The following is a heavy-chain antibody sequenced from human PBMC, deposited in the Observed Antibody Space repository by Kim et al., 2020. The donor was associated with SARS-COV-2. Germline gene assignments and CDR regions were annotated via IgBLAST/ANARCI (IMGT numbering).Heavy chain of an antibody. CDR2: IYYSGST. CDR1: GGSISSSSYY. Sequence: SETLSLTCTVSGGSISSSSYYWGWIRQPPGKGLEWIGSIYYSGSTYYNPSLKSRVTIAVDTSKNQFSLKLSSVTAADTAVYYCARGSITIFWPSRYYYGMDVWGQGTTVTVSS. CDR3: ARGSITIFWPSRYYYGMDV. V-gene: IGHV4-39*07. J-gene: IGHJ6*02. D-gene: IGHD3-9*01.